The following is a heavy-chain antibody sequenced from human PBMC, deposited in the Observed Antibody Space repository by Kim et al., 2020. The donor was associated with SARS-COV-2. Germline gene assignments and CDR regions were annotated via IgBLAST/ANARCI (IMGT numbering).Heavy chain of an antibody. D-gene: IGHD6-13*01. V-gene: IGHV3-21*01. CDR3: ARDGLGSWTLKTFDY. Sequence: GGSLRLSCAASGFTFSSYSMNWVRQAPGKGLEWVSSISSSSSYIYYADSVKGRITISRDNAKNSLYLQMNSLRAEDTAVYYCARDGLGSWTLKTFDYWGQGTLVTVSS. CDR1: GFTFSSYS. J-gene: IGHJ4*02. CDR2: ISSSSSYI.